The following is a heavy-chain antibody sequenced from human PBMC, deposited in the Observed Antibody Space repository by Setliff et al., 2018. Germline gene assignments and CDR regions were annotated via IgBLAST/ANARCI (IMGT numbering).Heavy chain of an antibody. D-gene: IGHD2-8*02. CDR2: INHSGSS. CDR1: GGSFRGFY. J-gene: IGHJ4*02. Sequence: SETLSLTCTVYGGSFRGFYWTWIRQPPGKGLEWIGEINHSGSSVYNPSLESRVSISVDTSKNQISLNLNSVTVADTAVYYCARQIRPGIALTGGLGYWGQGALVTVSS. CDR3: ARQIRPGIALTGGLGY. V-gene: IGHV4-34*01.